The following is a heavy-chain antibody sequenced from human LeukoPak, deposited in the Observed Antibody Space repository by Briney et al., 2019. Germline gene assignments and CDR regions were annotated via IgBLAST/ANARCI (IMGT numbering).Heavy chain of an antibody. CDR3: AAARGGGDFDY. CDR2: IVVGSGNT. CDR1: GFPFTSSA. J-gene: IGHJ4*02. Sequence: EASVKVSCKASGFPFTSSAVQWVRQSRGQRLEWIGWIVVGSGNTNYAQKFQERVTITRDMSTSTAYMELSSLRSEDTAVYYCAAARGGGDFDYWGQGTLVTVSS. D-gene: IGHD2-21*01. V-gene: IGHV1-58*01.